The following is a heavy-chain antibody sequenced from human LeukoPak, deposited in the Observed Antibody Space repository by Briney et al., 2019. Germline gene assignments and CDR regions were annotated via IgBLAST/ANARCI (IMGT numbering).Heavy chain of an antibody. V-gene: IGHV1-69*13. CDR3: ARVQGIAVAGTWGSYNWFDP. CDR1: GGTFSSYA. D-gene: IGHD6-19*01. J-gene: IGHJ5*02. Sequence: GASEKVSCKASGGTFSSYAISWVRQAPGQGLEWMGGIIPIFGTANYAQKFQGRVTITADESTSTAYMELSSLRSEDTAVYYCARVQGIAVAGTWGSYNWFDPWGQGTLVTVSS. CDR2: IIPIFGTA.